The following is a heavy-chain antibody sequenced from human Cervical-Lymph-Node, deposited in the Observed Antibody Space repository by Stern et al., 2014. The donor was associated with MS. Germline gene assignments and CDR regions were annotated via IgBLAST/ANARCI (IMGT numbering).Heavy chain of an antibody. D-gene: IGHD2-15*01. CDR1: GGSFSGYY. J-gene: IGHJ4*02. CDR2: INPSGST. Sequence: QVQLQQWGAGLLKPSETLSLTCAVYGGSFSGYYWSWIRQPPGKGLEWIGEINPSGSTNYNPSPQSPVTISVDTSKNQFSLKLSSVTAADTAVYYCARGYCSGGSCYQKNFDYWGQGTLVTVSS. CDR3: ARGYCSGGSCYQKNFDY. V-gene: IGHV4-34*01.